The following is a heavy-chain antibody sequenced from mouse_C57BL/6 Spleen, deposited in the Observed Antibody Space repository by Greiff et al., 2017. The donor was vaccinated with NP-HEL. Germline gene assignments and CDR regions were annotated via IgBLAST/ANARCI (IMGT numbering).Heavy chain of an antibody. D-gene: IGHD1-1*01. V-gene: IGHV1-55*01. Sequence: QVQLQQPGAELVKPGASVKMSCKASGYTFTSYWITWVKQRPGQGLGWIGDIYPGSGSTNYNEKFKSKATLTVDTSSSTAYMQLSSLTSEDSAGYYCAKYYGSSPAWFAYWGQGTLVTVSA. CDR3: AKYYGSSPAWFAY. CDR2: IYPGSGST. CDR1: GYTFTSYW. J-gene: IGHJ3*01.